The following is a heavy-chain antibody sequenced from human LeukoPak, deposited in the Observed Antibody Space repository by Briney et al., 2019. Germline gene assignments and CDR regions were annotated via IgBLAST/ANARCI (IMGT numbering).Heavy chain of an antibody. J-gene: IGHJ6*02. CDR1: GFTFSSYG. D-gene: IGHD6-6*01. V-gene: IGHV3-30*02. CDR2: IWYDGSNK. CDR3: AKDSSSSNYYYGMDV. Sequence: GGSLRLSCAASGFTFSSYGMHWVRQAPGKGLEWVAVIWYDGSNKDYVDSVKGRFTISRDNSKNTLFLQMNSLRAEDTAVYYCAKDSSSSNYYYGMDVWGQGTTVTVSS.